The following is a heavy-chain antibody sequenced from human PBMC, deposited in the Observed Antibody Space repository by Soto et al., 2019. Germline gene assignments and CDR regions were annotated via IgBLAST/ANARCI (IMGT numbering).Heavy chain of an antibody. CDR1: GYPVTAYY. V-gene: IGHV1-2*02. D-gene: IGHD3-3*01. CDR2: INPATGAA. Sequence: QLHLVQSGAVVKKPGASVTVSCSASGYPVTAYYMHWVRQAPGRGLEWMGGINPATGAAKYTQTCQGRVTMTRDTSTSTVFMELSGLTSEATAVFYGARGGGVGVAGSAAFDMWGQGTLVTVSS. J-gene: IGHJ3*02. CDR3: ARGGGVGVAGSAAFDM.